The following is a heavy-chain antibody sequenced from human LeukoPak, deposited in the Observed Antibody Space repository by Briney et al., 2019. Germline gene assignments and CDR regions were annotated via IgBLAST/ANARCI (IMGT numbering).Heavy chain of an antibody. Sequence: GGSLRLTCAASGFIFSSYWMSWVRQAPGKGLEWVANIKEDRSEKYYVDSVKGRFTISRDNAKNSLYLQTNSLRAEDTAVYYCARRALRYSSSTSCPAQYYGVDVWGKGTTVTVSS. CDR1: GFIFSSYW. J-gene: IGHJ6*04. D-gene: IGHD2-2*01. CDR2: IKEDRSEK. V-gene: IGHV3-7*03. CDR3: ARRALRYSSSTSCPAQYYGVDV.